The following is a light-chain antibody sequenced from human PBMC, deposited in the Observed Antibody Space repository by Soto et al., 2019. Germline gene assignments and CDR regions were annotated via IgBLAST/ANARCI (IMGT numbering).Light chain of an antibody. CDR3: QQYNNWPLT. CDR1: TSVSTSY. Sequence: EIVLTQSPGTLSLSPGESATLSYRASTSVSTSYLAWYQQKPGQDPRLLIYGASSRATGIPVSFSGSGSGTEFTLTISSLQSEDFAVYDCQQYNNWPLTFGQGTRLEN. J-gene: IGKJ5*01. CDR2: GAS. V-gene: IGKV3-15*01.